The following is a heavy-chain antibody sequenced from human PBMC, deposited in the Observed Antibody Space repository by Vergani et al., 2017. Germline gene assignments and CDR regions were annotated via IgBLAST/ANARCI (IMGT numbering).Heavy chain of an antibody. D-gene: IGHD2-2*01. CDR2: ISAYNGNT. Sequence: QVQLVQSGAEVKKPGASVKVSCKASGYTFTSYGISWVRQAPGQGLEWMGWISAYNGNTNYAQKLQGRVTMTTDTSTRTAYMELRSLSSDDTSVSYCARDTDIVVVPAAPYYYYYYGMDVWGQGTTLTVSS. CDR1: GYTFTSYG. J-gene: IGHJ6*02. CDR3: ARDTDIVVVPAAPYYYYYYGMDV. V-gene: IGHV1-18*04.